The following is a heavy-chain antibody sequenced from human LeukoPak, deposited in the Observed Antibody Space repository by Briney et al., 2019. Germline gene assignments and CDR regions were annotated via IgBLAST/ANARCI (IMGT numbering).Heavy chain of an antibody. CDR2: IYYSGST. D-gene: IGHD1-26*01. CDR3: ARHEYSGSYYGLSWFDP. Sequence: SETLSLTCTVSGGSISSSGYYWGWIRQPPGKGPEWIASIYYSGSTYYNPSLKSRVTISVDTSKSQLSLQLSSLTAADTAVYYCARHEYSGSYYGLSWFDPWGQGTLVTVSS. CDR1: GGSISSSGYY. J-gene: IGHJ5*02. V-gene: IGHV4-39*01.